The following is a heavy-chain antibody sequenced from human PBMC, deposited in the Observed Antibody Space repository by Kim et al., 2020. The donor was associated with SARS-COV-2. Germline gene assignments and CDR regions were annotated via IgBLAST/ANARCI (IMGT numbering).Heavy chain of an antibody. CDR3: VREGYCANGVCSNWFDP. CDR2: IHYSGDT. CDR1: GGSISSYY. D-gene: IGHD2-8*01. V-gene: IGHV4-59*13. J-gene: IGHJ5*02. Sequence: SETLSLTCSVSGGSISSYYWSWIRQPPGKGLEWIGYIHYSGDTKYNPSLKSRVTISVDTSKNQFSLKLSSVTAADTAVYYCVREGYCANGVCSNWFDPWG.